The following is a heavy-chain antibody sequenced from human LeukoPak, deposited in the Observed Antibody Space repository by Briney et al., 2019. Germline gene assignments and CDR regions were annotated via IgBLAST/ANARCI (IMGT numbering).Heavy chain of an antibody. Sequence: GGSLRLSCAASGFTFSSYWMSWVRQAPGKGLEWVANIKEDGSEKYYVDSVKGRFTISRDNAKNSLFLQMNSLRVEDTAVYYCSGGSRFVDYWGQGTLVTVSS. CDR1: GFTFSSYW. CDR2: IKEDGSEK. V-gene: IGHV3-7*03. CDR3: SGGSRFVDY. J-gene: IGHJ4*02. D-gene: IGHD3-16*01.